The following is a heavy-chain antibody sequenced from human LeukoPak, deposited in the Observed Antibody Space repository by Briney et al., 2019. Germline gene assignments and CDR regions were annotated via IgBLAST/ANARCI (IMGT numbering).Heavy chain of an antibody. CDR1: GGSISSSSYY. J-gene: IGHJ2*01. Sequence: SETLSLTCTVSGGSISSSSYYWGWIRQPPGKGLEWIGSIYYSGSTYYNPSLKSRVTISVDTSKNQFSLKLSSVTAADTAVYYCARYSSSWYYAMRYFDLWGRGTLVTVSS. V-gene: IGHV4-39*07. D-gene: IGHD6-13*01. CDR2: IYYSGST. CDR3: ARYSSSWYYAMRYFDL.